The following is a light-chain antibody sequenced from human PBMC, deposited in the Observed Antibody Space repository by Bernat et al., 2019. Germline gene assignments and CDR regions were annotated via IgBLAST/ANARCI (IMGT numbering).Light chain of an antibody. J-gene: IGKJ1*01. CDR3: MQTLQSWT. CDR2: LGS. CDR1: QSLLHSNGYYY. V-gene: IGKV2-28*01. Sequence: DIVMTQSPLSLPVTPGEPASISCRSSQSLLHSNGYYYLDWYLQKPGQSPQLLIYLGSNRASGVPDRFSGSGSGTDFTLKISRVEAEDVADYYCMQTLQSWTFGQGTKVEIK.